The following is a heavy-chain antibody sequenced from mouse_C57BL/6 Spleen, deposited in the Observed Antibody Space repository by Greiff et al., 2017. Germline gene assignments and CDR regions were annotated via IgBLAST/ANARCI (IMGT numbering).Heavy chain of an antibody. CDR2: IDPSDSET. V-gene: IGHV1-52*01. Sequence: VQLQQPGAELVRPGSSVKLSCKASGYTFTSYWMHWVKQRPIQGLEWIGNIDPSDSETHYNQKFKDKATLTVDKSSSTAYMQLSSLTSEDSAVYYCARGERREGAMDYWGQGTSVTVSS. CDR1: GYTFTSYW. J-gene: IGHJ4*01. CDR3: ARGERREGAMDY.